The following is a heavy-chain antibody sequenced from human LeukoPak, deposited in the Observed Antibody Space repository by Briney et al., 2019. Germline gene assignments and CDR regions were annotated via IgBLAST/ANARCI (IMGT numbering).Heavy chain of an antibody. D-gene: IGHD1-1*01. Sequence: ASVKVSCKASGYTFTSYDINWVRQATGQGLEWMGWMNPNSGNTGYAQKFQGRVTMTRNTSISTAYMELSSPRSEDTAVYYCARGEDNWNHFDYWGQGTLVTVSS. V-gene: IGHV1-8*01. CDR1: GYTFTSYD. CDR3: ARGEDNWNHFDY. J-gene: IGHJ4*02. CDR2: MNPNSGNT.